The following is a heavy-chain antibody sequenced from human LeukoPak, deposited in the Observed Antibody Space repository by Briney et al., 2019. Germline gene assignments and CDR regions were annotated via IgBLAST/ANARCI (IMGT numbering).Heavy chain of an antibody. CDR2: INPGGSSI. CDR3: ARSNXXXXY. Sequence: GRSLRLSCAASGFTFSSYWMHWVRQVPGKGLVWVARINPGGSSITYADSVKGRFTISRDNAKNTLYLQMDSLRAEDTGVYYXARSNXXXXYWGXXTXVT. CDR1: GFTFSSYW. V-gene: IGHV3-74*01. D-gene: IGHD1-14*01. J-gene: IGHJ4*01.